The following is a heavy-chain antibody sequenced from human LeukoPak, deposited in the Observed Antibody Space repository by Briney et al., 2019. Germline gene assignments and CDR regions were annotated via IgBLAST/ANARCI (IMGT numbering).Heavy chain of an antibody. Sequence: SETLSLTCTVSRGSISGSIRSYYWSWLRQPPGKGLEWIGYISSSGSVNDNPSLRSRVTISVDTSKNQFFLNLSFVSAADTAVYYCARIPLGYSGAYYFDYWGQGTLVTVSP. D-gene: IGHD5-12*01. J-gene: IGHJ4*02. V-gene: IGHV4-4*09. CDR1: RGSISGSIRSYY. CDR2: ISSSGSV. CDR3: ARIPLGYSGAYYFDY.